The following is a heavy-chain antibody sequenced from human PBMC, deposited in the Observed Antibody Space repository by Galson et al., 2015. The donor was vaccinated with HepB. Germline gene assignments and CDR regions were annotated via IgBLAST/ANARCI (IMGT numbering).Heavy chain of an antibody. D-gene: IGHD1-1*01. J-gene: IGHJ4*02. V-gene: IGHV3-30*04. Sequence: SLRLSCAASRFTFSSYTIHWVRQAPGKGLEWVAVISYDGSNKYYADSVKGRFTISRDNSKNTLYLQMNSLRAEDTAVYYCARETYGYMDFDYWGQGTLVTVSS. CDR1: RFTFSSYT. CDR2: ISYDGSNK. CDR3: ARETYGYMDFDY.